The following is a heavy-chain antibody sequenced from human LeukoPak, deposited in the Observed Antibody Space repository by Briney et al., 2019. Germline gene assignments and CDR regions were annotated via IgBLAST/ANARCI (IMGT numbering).Heavy chain of an antibody. Sequence: ASVKVSFKASGYTFTSYYMHWVRQAPGQGLEWMGIINPSGGSTSYAQKFQGRVTMTRDMSTSTVYMELSSLRSEDTAVYYCARSSGWYLSDYWGQGALVTVSS. V-gene: IGHV1-46*01. J-gene: IGHJ4*02. CDR3: ARSSGWYLSDY. CDR2: INPSGGST. CDR1: GYTFTSYY. D-gene: IGHD6-19*01.